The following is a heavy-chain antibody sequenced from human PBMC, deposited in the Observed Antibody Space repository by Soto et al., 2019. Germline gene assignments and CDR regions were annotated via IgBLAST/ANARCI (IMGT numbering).Heavy chain of an antibody. CDR2: TSNRSKRYN. CDR1: GDSVSSHTVA. Sequence: SQTLSLPCAISGDSVSSHTVAWSWIGPSPSRGVGRIRRTSNRSKRYNAFAVSVKSRITSNAYTSTIQFSLHLITVAPEDTSLYYSARDNRIAAGHDFWGQGTQVAVSS. CDR3: ARDNRIAAGHDF. J-gene: IGHJ4*02. V-gene: IGHV6-1*01. D-gene: IGHD6-25*01.